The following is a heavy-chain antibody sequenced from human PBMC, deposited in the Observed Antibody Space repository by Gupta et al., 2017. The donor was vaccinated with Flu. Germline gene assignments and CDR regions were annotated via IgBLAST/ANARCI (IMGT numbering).Heavy chain of an antibody. Sequence: EVKLVDSGGGLVQPGGSLRLSCAASGFPFSSYEMHWVRQAPGKGLEWVSYITTSGSSGTTMFYADSVKGRFTISKDDAENSLYLQMNSLRAEDTALYYCARSVEAGLSFDYWGQGTLVTVSS. D-gene: IGHD6-13*01. V-gene: IGHV3-48*03. CDR1: GFPFSSYE. CDR2: ITTSGSSGTTM. J-gene: IGHJ4*02. CDR3: ARSVEAGLSFDY.